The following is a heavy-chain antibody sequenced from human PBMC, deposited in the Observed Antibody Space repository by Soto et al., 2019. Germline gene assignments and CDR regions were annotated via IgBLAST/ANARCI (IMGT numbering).Heavy chain of an antibody. CDR3: EKNVADIVVVPAASAYYYGMDV. Sequence: QVQLVESGGGVVQPGRSLRLSCAASGFTFSSYGMHWVRQAPGKGLEWVAVISYDGSNKYYADSVKGRFTISRDNSKNTLYLQMNSLRAEDTAVYYCEKNVADIVVVPAASAYYYGMDVWGQGTTVTVSS. J-gene: IGHJ6*02. V-gene: IGHV3-30*18. D-gene: IGHD2-2*01. CDR1: GFTFSSYG. CDR2: ISYDGSNK.